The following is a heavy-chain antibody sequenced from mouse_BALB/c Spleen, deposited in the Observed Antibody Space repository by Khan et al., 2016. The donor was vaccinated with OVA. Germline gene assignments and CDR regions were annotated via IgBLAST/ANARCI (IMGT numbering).Heavy chain of an antibody. CDR1: GSTFTHYY. Sequence: QVQLLQSGPVLVKPGASVRISCKASGSTFTHYYIHWVKQRAGQGLEWIGWIYPGNVNTKYNENFKDKATLTADNSSSTVYLQLRSLTSNDSAVYFCTSGKYYGQYAMDYWGQGTSVTVSS. CDR2: IYPGNVNT. D-gene: IGHD1-1*01. CDR3: TSGKYYGQYAMDY. J-gene: IGHJ4*01. V-gene: IGHV1S56*01.